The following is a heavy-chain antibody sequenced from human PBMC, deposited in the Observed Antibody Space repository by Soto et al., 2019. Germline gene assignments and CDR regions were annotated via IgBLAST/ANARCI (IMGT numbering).Heavy chain of an antibody. V-gene: IGHV5-51*01. CDR3: YCWSGYGDSDHNDF. Sequence: GESLKISCKGSGYSFTSYWIGWVRQMPGKGLEWMGIIYPSDSDTSYSPSFQGHVTISADKSISTAYLQWSSLKASDTAMYYCYCWSGYGDSDHNDFWGQGTMVTVSS. D-gene: IGHD3-9*01. CDR1: GYSFTSYW. CDR2: IYPSDSDT. J-gene: IGHJ3*01.